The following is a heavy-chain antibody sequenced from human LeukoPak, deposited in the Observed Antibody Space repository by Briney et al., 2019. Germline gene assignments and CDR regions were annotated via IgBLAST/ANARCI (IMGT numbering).Heavy chain of an antibody. CDR3: ARHRLSGYYDTGGHYNFDY. CDR1: GVSISSGGYY. D-gene: IGHD3-22*01. CDR2: IYYSGST. J-gene: IGHJ4*02. Sequence: PSQTLSLTCTVSGVSISSGGYYWSRIRQHPGKGLEWIGYIYYSGSTNNNPSLKSRVTISLDTSKNQFSLKLSSVTAADTAVYYCARHRLSGYYDTGGHYNFDYWGQGTLVTVSS. V-gene: IGHV4-31*03.